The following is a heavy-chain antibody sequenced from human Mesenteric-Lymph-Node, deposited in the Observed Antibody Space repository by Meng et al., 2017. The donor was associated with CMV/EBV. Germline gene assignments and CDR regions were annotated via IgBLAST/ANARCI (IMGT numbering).Heavy chain of an antibody. CDR1: GFTFSSYW. D-gene: IGHD6-13*01. CDR2: ISGSGSST. Sequence: GESLKISCEGSGFTFSSYWMTWVRQAPGKGLEWVSTISGSGSSTDYAGSLQGRFTISRDNSRDMLFLQMNTLRADDTAIYYCVRDPSSWYRLGYFDFWGQGTLVTVSS. CDR3: VRDPSSWYRLGYFDF. V-gene: IGHV3-23*01. J-gene: IGHJ4*02.